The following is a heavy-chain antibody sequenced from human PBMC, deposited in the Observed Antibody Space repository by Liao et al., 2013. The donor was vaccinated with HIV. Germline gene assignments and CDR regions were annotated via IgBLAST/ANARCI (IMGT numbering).Heavy chain of an antibody. J-gene: IGHJ4*02. CDR2: IHPAGNT. V-gene: IGHV4-61*02. D-gene: IGHD6-13*01. Sequence: QVQLQESGPRLMKPSQTLSLTCTVSGGSISSDSYYLTWIRQPAGQGLEWIGRIHPAGNTNYNPSLDSRVTISLDTSKNQVSLKLTSLTAADTARYFCARYHTSSWYGFDSWGPGAQVTVSS. CDR1: GGSISSDSYY. CDR3: ARYHTSSWYGFDS.